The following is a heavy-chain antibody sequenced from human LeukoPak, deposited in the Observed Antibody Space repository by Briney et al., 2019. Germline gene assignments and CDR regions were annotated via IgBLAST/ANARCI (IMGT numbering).Heavy chain of an antibody. V-gene: IGHV1-24*01. CDR3: ATYMVRGVAFDI. Sequence: ASVKVSCKVSGYTLTELSMHWVRQAPGKGLEWMGGFDPEDGETIYAQKFQGRVTMTEDTSTDTAYMELSSLRSEDTAVYYCATYMVRGVAFDIWGQGTMVTVSS. J-gene: IGHJ3*02. D-gene: IGHD3-10*01. CDR2: FDPEDGET. CDR1: GYTLTELS.